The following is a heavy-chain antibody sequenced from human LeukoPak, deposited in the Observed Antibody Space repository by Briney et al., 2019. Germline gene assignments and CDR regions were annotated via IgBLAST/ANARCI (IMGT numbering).Heavy chain of an antibody. CDR2: IYYSGST. CDR1: GGSISSYY. J-gene: IGHJ2*01. D-gene: IGHD3-22*01. V-gene: IGHV4-59*08. Sequence: SETLSLTCTVSGGSISSYYWSWIRQPPGKGLEWIGYIYYSGSTNYNPSLKSRVTISVDTSKNQFSLKLSSVTAADTAVYYCARIYYYDSSGYPTIYWYFDLWGRGTLVTVSS. CDR3: ARIYYYDSSGYPTIYWYFDL.